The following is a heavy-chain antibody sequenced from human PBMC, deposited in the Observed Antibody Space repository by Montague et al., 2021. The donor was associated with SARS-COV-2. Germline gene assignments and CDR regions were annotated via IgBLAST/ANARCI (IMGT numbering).Heavy chain of an antibody. Sequence: CAISGDSVSSNSAAWNWIRQSPSRGLEWLGRTYYGSKWYNDYAVSVKSRITINPDTSKNQFSLQLNSVTPEDTAMYYCASGRMVPYSSSWTTLYYYYGMDVWGQGTTVTVSS. V-gene: IGHV6-1*01. CDR1: GDSVSSNSAA. D-gene: IGHD6-13*01. J-gene: IGHJ6*02. CDR3: ASGRMVPYSSSWTTLYYYYGMDV. CDR2: TYYGSKWYN.